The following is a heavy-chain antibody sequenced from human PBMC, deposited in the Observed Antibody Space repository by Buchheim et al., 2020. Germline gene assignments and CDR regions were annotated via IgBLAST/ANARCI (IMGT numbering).Heavy chain of an antibody. V-gene: IGHV4-34*01. J-gene: IGHJ4*02. CDR1: GGSFSGYY. CDR2: INHSGST. Sequence: QVQLQESGPGLAKPSETLSLTCAVYGGSFSGYYWSWIRQPPGKGLEWIGEINHSGSTNYNPSLKSRVTISVDTSKNQFSLKLSSVTAADTAVYYCARKRVYGDRSFDYCGQGTL. CDR3: ARKRVYGDRSFDY. D-gene: IGHD4-17*01.